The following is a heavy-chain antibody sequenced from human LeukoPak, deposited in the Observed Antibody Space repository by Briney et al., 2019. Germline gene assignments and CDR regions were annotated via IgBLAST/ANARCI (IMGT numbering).Heavy chain of an antibody. V-gene: IGHV1-46*01. Sequence: GASVKVSCKASGYIFTHYYMHWVRQAPGQGLEWMGIINPSGGSTSCAQKFQGRVTMTRDTSTSTVYMELSSLRSEDTAVYYCAREPVAGVDYWGQETLVTVSS. CDR3: AREPVAGVDY. J-gene: IGHJ4*02. CDR1: GYIFTHYY. D-gene: IGHD6-19*01. CDR2: INPSGGST.